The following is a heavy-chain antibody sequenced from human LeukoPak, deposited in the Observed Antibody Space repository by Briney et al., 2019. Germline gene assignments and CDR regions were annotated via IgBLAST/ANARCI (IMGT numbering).Heavy chain of an antibody. CDR3: AGNYDSWTGLNY. D-gene: IGHD3-3*01. J-gene: IGHJ4*02. CDR1: GFTFSGSA. Sequence: GGSLRLSCAASGFTFSGSAMHWVRQASGKGLEWVGHIENKASNYATDYAPSLKGRFTISRDDSKDTAYLQVNSLKPEDTAVYYCAGNYDSWTGLNYWGLGTLVTVSS. CDR2: IENKASNYAT. V-gene: IGHV3-73*01.